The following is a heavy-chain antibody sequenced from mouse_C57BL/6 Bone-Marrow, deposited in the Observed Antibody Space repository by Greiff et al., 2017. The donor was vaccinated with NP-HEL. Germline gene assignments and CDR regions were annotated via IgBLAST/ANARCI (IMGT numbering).Heavy chain of an antibody. V-gene: IGHV1-59*01. D-gene: IGHD1-1*01. Sequence: VQLQQPGAELVRPGTSVKLSCKASGYTFTSYWMHWVKQRPGQGLEWIGVIDPSDSYTNYNQQFKGKATLTVDTSSSTAYMQLSSLTSEDSAVYYCARKDYGSSFYWYFDVWGTGTTVTVSS. CDR1: GYTFTSYW. CDR2: IDPSDSYT. CDR3: ARKDYGSSFYWYFDV. J-gene: IGHJ1*03.